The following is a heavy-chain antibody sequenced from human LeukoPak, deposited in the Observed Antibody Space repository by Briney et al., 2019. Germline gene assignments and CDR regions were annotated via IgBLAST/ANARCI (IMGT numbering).Heavy chain of an antibody. V-gene: IGHV3-23*01. CDR2: IGGSGGST. CDR1: GFAVCSYA. CDR3: AKDLKVAATTIPNNYFDY. D-gene: IGHD2-15*01. Sequence: GGSLRLSCAASGFAVCSYAMSGVAQAPRKGLEWVPAIGGSGGSTYYADSVKGRFTISRDNSKNTLYLQMNSLRAEDTAVYYCAKDLKVAATTIPNNYFDYWGQGTLVTVSS. J-gene: IGHJ4*02.